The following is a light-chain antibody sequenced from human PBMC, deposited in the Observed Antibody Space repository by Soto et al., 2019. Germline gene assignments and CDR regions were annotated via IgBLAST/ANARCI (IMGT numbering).Light chain of an antibody. Sequence: QSALTQPASVSGSPGQSITISCTGTSSDVGGYNYVSWYQQHPGKAPKLMIYDVSNRPSGVSNRFSGSKSGNTASLTISGLQADDEADYYCSSYTSSSTLVFGVGTKLTVL. J-gene: IGLJ2*01. V-gene: IGLV2-14*01. CDR3: SSYTSSSTLV. CDR1: SSDVGGYNY. CDR2: DVS.